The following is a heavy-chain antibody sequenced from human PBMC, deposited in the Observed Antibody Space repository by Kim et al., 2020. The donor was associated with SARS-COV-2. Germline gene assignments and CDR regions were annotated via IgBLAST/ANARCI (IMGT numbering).Heavy chain of an antibody. CDR3: AKSDSSGWYNSFDP. CDR2: ISGSGGST. D-gene: IGHD6-19*01. V-gene: IGHV3-23*01. CDR1: GFIFSNYA. J-gene: IGHJ5*02. Sequence: GGSLRLSCAASGFIFSNYAMSWVRQAPGKGLEWVSAISGSGGSTYSADSVTGRFPISRDNSKNTLYLQMNNLRAEDAAVYYCAKSDSSGWYNSFDPWGQGTLVTVSS.